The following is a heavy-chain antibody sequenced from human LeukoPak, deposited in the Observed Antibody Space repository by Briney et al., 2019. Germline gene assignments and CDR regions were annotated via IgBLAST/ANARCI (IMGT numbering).Heavy chain of an antibody. CDR2: ISGSGGST. CDR1: GFTFSSYG. V-gene: IGHV3-23*01. Sequence: GGSLRLSCAASGFTFSSYGMSWVRQAPGKGLEWVSAISGSGGSTYYADSVKGRFTISRDNSKNTLYLQMNSLRAEDTAVYYCAKGFSYSSGYQYYYYYYYMDVWGKGTTVTVSS. J-gene: IGHJ6*03. CDR3: AKGFSYSSGYQYYYYYYYMDV. D-gene: IGHD3-22*01.